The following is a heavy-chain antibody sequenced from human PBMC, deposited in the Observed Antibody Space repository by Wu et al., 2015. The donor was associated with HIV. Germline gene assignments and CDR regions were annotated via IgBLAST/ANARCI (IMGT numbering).Heavy chain of an antibody. V-gene: IGHV1-69*13. CDR2: IIPIFGTA. CDR1: GGTFSSYA. D-gene: IGHD6-13*01. CDR3: ARDHSIIAAAGTRWFDP. Sequence: QVQLVQSGAEVKKPGSSVKVSCKASGGTFSSYAISWVRQAPGQGLEWMGRIIPIFGTANYAQKFQGRVTITADESTSTAYMELSSLRSEDTAVYYCARDHSIIAAAGTRWFDPWGQGTLVTVSS. J-gene: IGHJ5*02.